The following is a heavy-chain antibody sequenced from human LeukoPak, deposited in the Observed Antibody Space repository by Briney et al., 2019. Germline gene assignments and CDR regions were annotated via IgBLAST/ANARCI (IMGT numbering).Heavy chain of an antibody. V-gene: IGHV4-39*01. CDR3: ARHNHGMDV. CDR2: IDYSGSP. CDR1: GGSINSSGCY. Sequence: SGTLSLTCTVSGGSINSSGCYWGWIRQPPGKGLAWIGSIDYSGSPYYNPSLKNRVTISVNASKKPFSLKLSSVTVADTAVFYCARHNHGMDVWGQGTTVTVSS. J-gene: IGHJ6*02.